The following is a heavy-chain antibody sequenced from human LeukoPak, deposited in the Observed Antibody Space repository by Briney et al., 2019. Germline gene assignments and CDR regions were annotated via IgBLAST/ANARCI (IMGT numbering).Heavy chain of an antibody. CDR3: ARAIEMATIGHYYYGMDV. Sequence: PSETLSVTRTVSGGSICSYHCRWIRQPPGKGLEWIGYIYYSGSTNYNPSLKSRVTMSVDTSKNQFSLKLSSVTAADTAVYYCARAIEMATIGHYYYGMDVWGHGSTVTVSS. CDR1: GGSICSYH. V-gene: IGHV4-59*12. D-gene: IGHD5-24*01. J-gene: IGHJ6*02. CDR2: IYYSGST.